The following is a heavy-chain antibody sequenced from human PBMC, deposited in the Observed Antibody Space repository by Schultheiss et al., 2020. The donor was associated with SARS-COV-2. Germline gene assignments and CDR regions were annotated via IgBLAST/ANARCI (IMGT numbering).Heavy chain of an antibody. V-gene: IGHV4-4*07. CDR2: IYTSGST. CDR1: GGSISSYY. CDR3: ARQWEGWFDP. D-gene: IGHD1-26*01. Sequence: SQTLSLTCTVSGGSISSYYWSWIRQPAGKGLEWIGRIYTSGSTYHNPSLKSLVTISVDTSKNQFSLKLSSVTAADTAVYYCARQWEGWFDPRGQGTLVTVAS. J-gene: IGHJ5*02.